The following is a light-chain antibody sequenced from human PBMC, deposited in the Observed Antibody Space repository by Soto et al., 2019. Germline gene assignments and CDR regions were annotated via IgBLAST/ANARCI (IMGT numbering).Light chain of an antibody. J-gene: IGKJ1*01. CDR3: LQHHNLWA. CDR1: QNIYSN. Sequence: IVITYSQGTLSLSTAARATLPSRASQNIYSNVAWYQQRPGQAPRLLIYRASTRATGIPARFSGSGSGTEFTPTISSLQSEDFTVYSCLQHHNLWAFGQGTKVDIK. V-gene: IGKV3-15*01. CDR2: RAS.